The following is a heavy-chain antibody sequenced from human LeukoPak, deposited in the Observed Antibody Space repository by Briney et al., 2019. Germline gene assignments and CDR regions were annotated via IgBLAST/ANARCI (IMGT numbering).Heavy chain of an antibody. J-gene: IGHJ5*02. CDR2: INPNSGGT. D-gene: IGHD2-15*01. CDR1: GGTFSSYA. Sequence: ASVKVSCKASGGTFSSYAISWVRQAPGQGLEWMGWINPNSGGTNYAQKFQGRVTMTRDTSISTAYMELSRLRSDDTAVYYCARLADLGYCSGGSCYSGWYDPWGQGTLVTVSS. CDR3: ARLADLGYCSGGSCYSGWYDP. V-gene: IGHV1-2*02.